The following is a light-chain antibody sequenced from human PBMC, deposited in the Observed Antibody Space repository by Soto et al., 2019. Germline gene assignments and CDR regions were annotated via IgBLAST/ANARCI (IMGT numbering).Light chain of an antibody. V-gene: IGLV2-8*01. Sequence: QSVLTQPPSASGSPGQSVTISCTGTSSDVGSYNYVSWYQQHPDKAPKLMIYEVSKRPSGVPDRFSGSKSGNTASLTVSGLQAEDEADYYCSSYAGSNNPYVFGTGTKVTV. J-gene: IGLJ1*01. CDR2: EVS. CDR3: SSYAGSNNPYV. CDR1: SSDVGSYNY.